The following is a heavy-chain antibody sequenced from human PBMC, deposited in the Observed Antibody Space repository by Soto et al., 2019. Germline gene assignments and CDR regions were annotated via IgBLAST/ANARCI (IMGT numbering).Heavy chain of an antibody. D-gene: IGHD4-4*01. V-gene: IGHV1-2*04. Sequence: ASVKVSCKASGYTFTGDYMHWVRQAPGQGLEWMGWINPNSGGTNYAQKFQGWSTMTRDTSISTAYMELSRLRSDDTAVYYCARDYSNQRTNYGMDVWGQGTTVTVS. CDR1: GYTFTGDY. J-gene: IGHJ6*02. CDR2: INPNSGGT. CDR3: ARDYSNQRTNYGMDV.